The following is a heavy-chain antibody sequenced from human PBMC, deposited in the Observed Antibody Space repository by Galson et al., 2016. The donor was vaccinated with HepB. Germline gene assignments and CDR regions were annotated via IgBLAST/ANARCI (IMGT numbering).Heavy chain of an antibody. J-gene: IGHJ4*02. V-gene: IGHV6-1*01. D-gene: IGHD2-15*01. CDR2: TYYRSAWLD. CDR3: TRERRYCSDGSCYSFDY. Sequence: CAISGDSVSSNSATWNWIRQSPSRGLEWLGRTYYRSAWLDDYAISGKSRIPINPDPAKNRSSLHFSSVTPEDTAVYYCTRERRYCSDGSCYSFDYWGLGILVTVSS. CDR1: GDSVSSNSAT.